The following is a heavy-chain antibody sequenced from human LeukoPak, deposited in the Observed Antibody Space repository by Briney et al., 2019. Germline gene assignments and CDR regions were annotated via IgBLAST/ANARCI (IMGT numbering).Heavy chain of an antibody. D-gene: IGHD2-2*01. CDR2: ISSSSSYT. J-gene: IGHJ6*04. CDR3: ARDRLKDIVVVPAAPYYYYYYGIDV. Sequence: GGSLRLSCAASGFTFSDYYMSWIRQAPGKGLEWVSYISSSSSYTNYADSVKGRFTISRDNAKNSLYLQMNSLRAEDTAVYYCARDRLKDIVVVPAAPYYYYYYGIDVWGKGTTVTVSS. V-gene: IGHV3-11*06. CDR1: GFTFSDYY.